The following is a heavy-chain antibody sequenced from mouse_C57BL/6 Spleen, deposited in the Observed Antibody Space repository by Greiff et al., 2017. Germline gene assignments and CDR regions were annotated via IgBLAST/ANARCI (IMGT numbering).Heavy chain of an antibody. CDR3: ARGTDYGSSPNWYFDV. V-gene: IGHV1-52*01. Sequence: QVQLQQPGAELVRPGSSVKLSCKASGYTFTSYWMHWVKQRPIQGLEWIGNIDPSDSETHYNQKFKDKATLTVDKSSSTAYMQLSSLTSEDSAVYYCARGTDYGSSPNWYFDVWGTGTTVTVSS. D-gene: IGHD1-1*01. J-gene: IGHJ1*03. CDR1: GYTFTSYW. CDR2: IDPSDSET.